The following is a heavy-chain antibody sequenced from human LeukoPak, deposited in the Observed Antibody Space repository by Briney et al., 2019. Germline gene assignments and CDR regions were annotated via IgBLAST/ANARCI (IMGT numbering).Heavy chain of an antibody. J-gene: IGHJ4*02. CDR1: GFTFSSYG. Sequence: PGKSLRLSCAASGFTFSSYGMHWVRQAPGKGLEWVAVISYDGSSKYHIDSMKGRFTISRDNSKNTLYLQMNSLRAEDTAVYYCARGENSKTYPVSGYWGQGTLVTVSS. CDR3: ARGENSKTYPVSGY. CDR2: ISYDGSSK. V-gene: IGHV3-30*03. D-gene: IGHD2/OR15-2a*01.